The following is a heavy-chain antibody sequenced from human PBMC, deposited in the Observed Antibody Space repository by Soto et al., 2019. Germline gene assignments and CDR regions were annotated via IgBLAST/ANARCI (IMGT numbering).Heavy chain of an antibody. Sequence: PGGSLILSCAASGFTFSDHYMDWVRQAPGKGLEWVGRSRNKANSYTTEYTASVQGRFTISRDDSQNSLYLQMNSLKTEDTAVYYCITPYNPSIGTFDIWGKGTMVT. V-gene: IGHV3-72*01. J-gene: IGHJ3*02. CDR3: ITPYNPSIGTFDI. D-gene: IGHD3-3*02. CDR2: SRNKANSYTT. CDR1: GFTFSDHY.